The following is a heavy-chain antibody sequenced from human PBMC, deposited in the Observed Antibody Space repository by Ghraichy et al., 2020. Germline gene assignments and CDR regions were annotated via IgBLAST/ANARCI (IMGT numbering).Heavy chain of an antibody. CDR2: ISGSGGST. Sequence: GGSRRLSCAASGFTFSSYAMSWVRQAPGKGLEWVSAISGSGGSTYYADSVKGRFTISRDNSKNTLYLQMNSLRAEDTAVYYCAKSKTYYYDSSGYYYFDYWGQGTLVTVSS. J-gene: IGHJ4*02. D-gene: IGHD3-22*01. CDR3: AKSKTYYYDSSGYYYFDY. CDR1: GFTFSSYA. V-gene: IGHV3-23*01.